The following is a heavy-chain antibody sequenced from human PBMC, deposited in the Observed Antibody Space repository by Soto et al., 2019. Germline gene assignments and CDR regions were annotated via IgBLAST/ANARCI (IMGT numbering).Heavy chain of an antibody. J-gene: IGHJ4*02. Sequence: EVQLVESGGGLVQPGGSLRLSCAASGFTFSSYWMHWVRQAPGEGLVWVSRINSAGSSTVYADSVKGRFTISRDNAKNTLYLQMNSLRAEDTAVYYCARSREGYSYFDYWGQGTLVTVSS. CDR2: INSAGSST. D-gene: IGHD4-4*01. V-gene: IGHV3-74*01. CDR3: ARSREGYSYFDY. CDR1: GFTFSSYW.